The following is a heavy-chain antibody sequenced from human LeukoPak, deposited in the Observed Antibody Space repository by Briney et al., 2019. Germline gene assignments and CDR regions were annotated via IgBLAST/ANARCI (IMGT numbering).Heavy chain of an antibody. J-gene: IGHJ6*03. Sequence: SETLSLTCTVSGGSISSYYWSWIRQPPGKGLECIGSIYYSGSTYYNPSLKSRVTISVDTSKNQFSLKLSSVTAADTAVYYCARDRDCSSTSCYGIDYYYMDVWGKGTTVTVSS. CDR3: ARDRDCSSTSCYGIDYYYMDV. V-gene: IGHV4-59*12. CDR1: GGSISSYY. CDR2: IYYSGST. D-gene: IGHD2-2*01.